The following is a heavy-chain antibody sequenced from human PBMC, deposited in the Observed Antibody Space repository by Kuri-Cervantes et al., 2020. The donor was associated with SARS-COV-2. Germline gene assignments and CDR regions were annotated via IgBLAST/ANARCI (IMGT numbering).Heavy chain of an antibody. CDR1: GFTFSSYA. Sequence: GGSLRLSCAASGFTFSSYAMHWVRQAPGKGLEWVAVISYDGSNKYYVDSVKGRFTISRDNSKNTLYLQMNSLRAEDTAVYYCAKEADFWSGSDLDYWGQGTPVTVSS. J-gene: IGHJ4*02. D-gene: IGHD3-3*01. CDR3: AKEADFWSGSDLDY. CDR2: ISYDGSNK. V-gene: IGHV3-30-3*01.